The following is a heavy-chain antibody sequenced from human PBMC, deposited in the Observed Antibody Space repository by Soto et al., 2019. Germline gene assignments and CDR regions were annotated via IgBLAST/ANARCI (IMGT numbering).Heavy chain of an antibody. CDR3: ARGGSYGSFCFEY. V-gene: IGHV1-69*13. D-gene: IGHD5-18*01. Sequence: SVKFSCKASGDTFSSYAISWVRHAPGQGLEWLGGIIPIFGTANCAQKFQGRVTITADESTSTAYMELSSLRAEDTAVYYCARGGSYGSFCFEYWGQVTLVTVSS. CDR1: GDTFSSYA. J-gene: IGHJ4*02. CDR2: IIPIFGTA.